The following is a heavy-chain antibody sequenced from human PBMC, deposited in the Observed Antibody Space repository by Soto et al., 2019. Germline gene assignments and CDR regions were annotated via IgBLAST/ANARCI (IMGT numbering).Heavy chain of an antibody. CDR3: ARGRITIFGVVIQTTWFDX. CDR1: GYTFTSYD. J-gene: IGHJ5*02. Sequence: GASVKVSCKASGYTFTSYDINWVRQATGQGLEWMGWMNPNSGNTGYAQKFQGRVTMTRNTSISTAYMELSSLRSEDTAVYYCARGRITIFGVVIQTTWFDXWGQGTLVTVSX. V-gene: IGHV1-8*01. D-gene: IGHD3-3*01. CDR2: MNPNSGNT.